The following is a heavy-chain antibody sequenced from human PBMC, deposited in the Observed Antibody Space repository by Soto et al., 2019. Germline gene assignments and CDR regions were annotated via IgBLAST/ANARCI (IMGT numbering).Heavy chain of an antibody. D-gene: IGHD2-8*02. CDR3: LSVSAGGY. CDR1: GFTVSRNH. CDR2: IYRDGST. Sequence: EVQLVESGGGLVQPGGSLRLSCAASGFTVSRNHMSWVRQAPGKGLEWVSVIYRDGSTYYADSVKGRFTISRDNSKNTLYLQMNSLRAEDTAVYYCLSVSAGGYWGQGTLVIVSS. V-gene: IGHV3-66*01. J-gene: IGHJ4*02.